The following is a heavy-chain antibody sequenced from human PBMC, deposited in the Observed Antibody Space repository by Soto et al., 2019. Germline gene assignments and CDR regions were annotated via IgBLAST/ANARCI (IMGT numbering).Heavy chain of an antibody. Sequence: QVQLVQSGTEVTKPGSSVQVSCKVSGDTFRSNGISWVRQVPGQGLDWLGGIIPIYGTVNYALKFLGRVTITADKSTSTAYMELSGLRPDDTGMYYCARDGGVTGMTTIPDSWGQGTVVTVSP. D-gene: IGHD4-4*01. CDR1: GDTFRSNG. CDR3: ARDGGVTGMTTIPDS. J-gene: IGHJ5*01. CDR2: IIPIYGTV. V-gene: IGHV1-69*14.